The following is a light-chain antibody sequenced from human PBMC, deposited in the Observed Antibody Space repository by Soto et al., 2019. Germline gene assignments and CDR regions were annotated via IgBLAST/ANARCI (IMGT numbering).Light chain of an antibody. CDR1: QSVSSN. V-gene: IGKV3-15*01. CDR2: GAS. J-gene: IGKJ4*01. CDR3: QQYNNRPPSLT. Sequence: EIVMTQSPATLSVSPGERATLSCRASQSVSSNLAWYQQKPGQAPRLLIYGASTRATGIPSRFSGSGSGTEFTLTISSLQSEEFAGYYCQQYNNRPPSLTFGGGTKVEIK.